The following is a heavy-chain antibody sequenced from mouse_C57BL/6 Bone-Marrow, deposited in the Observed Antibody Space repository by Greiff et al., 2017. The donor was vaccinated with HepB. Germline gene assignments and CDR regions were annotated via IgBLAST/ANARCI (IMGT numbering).Heavy chain of an antibody. CDR3: ARNDYDGDY. CDR1: GYTFTSYW. D-gene: IGHD2-4*01. CDR2: IDPSDSYT. J-gene: IGHJ2*01. V-gene: IGHV1-50*01. Sequence: QVQLQQPGAELVKPGASVKLSCKASGYTFTSYWMQWVKQRPGQGLEWIGEIDPSDSYTNYNQKFKGKATLTVDTSSSTAYMQLSSLTSEDSAVYYCARNDYDGDYWGQGTTLTVSS.